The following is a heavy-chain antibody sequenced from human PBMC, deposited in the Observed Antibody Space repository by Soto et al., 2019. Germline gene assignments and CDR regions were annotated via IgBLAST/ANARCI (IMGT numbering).Heavy chain of an antibody. V-gene: IGHV4-30-2*01. CDR1: GGSISSGGDP. CDR3: ASGLVTTLHY. CDR2: IYHSGST. D-gene: IGHD4-17*01. Sequence: QLQLQESGSGLVEPSQTLSLTCAVSGGSISSGGDPWSWIRQPPGKGLEWIGYIYHSGSTYYNPSLKSRVTISVDRSKNQFSLKLSSVTAADTAVYYCASGLVTTLHYWGQGTLVTVSS. J-gene: IGHJ4*02.